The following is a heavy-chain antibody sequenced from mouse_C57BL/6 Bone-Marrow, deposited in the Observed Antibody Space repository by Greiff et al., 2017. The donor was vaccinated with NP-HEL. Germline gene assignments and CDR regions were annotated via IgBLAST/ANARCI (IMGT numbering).Heavy chain of an antibody. CDR3: ASGLLRWYFDV. Sequence: EVKLVESGGGLVQPGGSLKLSCAASGFTFSDYYMYWVRQTPEKRLEWVAYISNGGGSTYYPDTVKGRFTISRDNAKNTLYLQMSRLKSEDTAMYYCASGLLRWYFDVWGTGTTVTVSS. D-gene: IGHD1-1*01. J-gene: IGHJ1*03. V-gene: IGHV5-12*01. CDR1: GFTFSDYY. CDR2: ISNGGGST.